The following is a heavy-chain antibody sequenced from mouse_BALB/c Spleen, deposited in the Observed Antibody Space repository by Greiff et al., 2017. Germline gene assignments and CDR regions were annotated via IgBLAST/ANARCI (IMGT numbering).Heavy chain of an antibody. CDR3: ARGRIITNGSGFAY. V-gene: IGHV5-6-2*01. CDR1: GFTFSSYY. J-gene: IGHJ3*01. D-gene: IGHD1-2*01. CDR2: INSNGGST. Sequence: EVKLMESGGGLVKLGGSLKLSCAASGFTFSSYYMSWVRQTPEKRLELVAAINSNGGSTYYPDTVKGRFTISRDNAKNTLYLQMSSLKSEDTALYYCARGRIITNGSGFAYWGQGTLVTVSA.